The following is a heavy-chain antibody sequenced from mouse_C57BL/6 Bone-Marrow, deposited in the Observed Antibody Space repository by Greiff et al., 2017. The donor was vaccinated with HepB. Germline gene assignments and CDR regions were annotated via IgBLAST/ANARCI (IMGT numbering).Heavy chain of an antibody. CDR3: VRGVGPVVATCAMDY. D-gene: IGHD1-1*01. CDR1: GFTFNTYA. CDR2: IRSKSSNYAT. J-gene: IGHJ4*01. Sequence: EVQRVESGGGLVQPKGSLKLSCAASGFTFNTYAMHWVRQAPGKGLEWVARIRSKSSNYATYYADSVKDRFTISRDDSQSMLYLQMNNLKTEDTAMYYCVRGVGPVVATCAMDYWGQGTSVTVSS. V-gene: IGHV10-3*01.